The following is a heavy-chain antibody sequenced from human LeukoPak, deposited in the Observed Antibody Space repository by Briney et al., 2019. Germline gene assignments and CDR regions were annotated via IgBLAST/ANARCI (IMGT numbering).Heavy chain of an antibody. CDR3: ARVVGYCSGGSCYSYSSYYYYYYMDV. V-gene: IGHV4-39*01. CDR2: IYYSGST. CDR1: GGSISSSSYY. D-gene: IGHD2-15*01. Sequence: SETLSLTCTVSGGSISSSSYYWGWIRQPPGKGLEWIGSIYYSGSTYYNPSLKSRVTISVDTSKNQFSLKLSSVTAADTAVYYCARVVGYCSGGSCYSYSSYYYYYYMDVWGKGTTVTVSS. J-gene: IGHJ6*03.